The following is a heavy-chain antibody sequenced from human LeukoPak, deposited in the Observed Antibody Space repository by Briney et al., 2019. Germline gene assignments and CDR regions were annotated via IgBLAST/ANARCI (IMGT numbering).Heavy chain of an antibody. D-gene: IGHD3-22*01. J-gene: IGHJ3*02. CDR1: GFTFSSYA. CDR2: ISYDGSNK. CDR3: ARGAYYYDSSGEGGAFDI. V-gene: IGHV3-30-3*01. Sequence: PGRSLRLSCAASGFTFSSYAMHWVRQAPGKGLEWAALISYDGSNKYYADSVKGRFTISRDNSKNTLYLQMNSLRAEDTAVYYCARGAYYYDSSGEGGAFDIWGQGTMVTVSS.